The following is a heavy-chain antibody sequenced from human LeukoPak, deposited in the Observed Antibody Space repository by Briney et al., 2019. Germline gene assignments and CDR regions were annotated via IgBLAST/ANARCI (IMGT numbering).Heavy chain of an antibody. CDR1: GFSFSSFS. Sequence: GGSLRLSCAASGFSFSSFSMNWVRQAPGKGLEWVSYISGGSSFTYYVDSVKGRFTISRDNAKNSLSLQLNSLSAEDTAVYYCARSRSGYYEDYWGQGTLVTVSS. CDR2: ISGGSSFT. D-gene: IGHD5-12*01. J-gene: IGHJ4*02. V-gene: IGHV3-21*01. CDR3: ARSRSGYYEDY.